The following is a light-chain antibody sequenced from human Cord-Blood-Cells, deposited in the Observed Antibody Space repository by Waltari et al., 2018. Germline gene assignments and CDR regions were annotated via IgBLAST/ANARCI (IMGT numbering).Light chain of an antibody. Sequence: QSALTQPASVSGSPGQSITISCTGTSSDVGSYNIVSWYQQHPGKAPKLIIYEVSKRPSGVSNRFSGSKSGNTASLTISGLQAEDEADYYCCSYAGSSTLFGGGTKLTVL. V-gene: IGLV2-23*02. CDR1: SSDVGSYNI. J-gene: IGLJ3*02. CDR2: EVS. CDR3: CSYAGSSTL.